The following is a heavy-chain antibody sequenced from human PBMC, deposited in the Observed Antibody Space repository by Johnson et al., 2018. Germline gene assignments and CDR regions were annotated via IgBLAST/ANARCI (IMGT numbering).Heavy chain of an antibody. CDR1: GFTFSNYA. D-gene: IGHD2-15*01. J-gene: IGHJ6*03. V-gene: IGHV3-64*01. Sequence: VRLVEAGGGLVEPGGSLRLSCAASGFTFSNYAMPWVRQAPGKGLEYVSAITTNGGSTYYANSVAGRFTISRDNSKNTLYRQMGSLRAEDRGGYYCARGQRCSGGSCTYYYMDVWGKGTTVTVSS. CDR3: ARGQRCSGGSCTYYYMDV. CDR2: ITTNGGST.